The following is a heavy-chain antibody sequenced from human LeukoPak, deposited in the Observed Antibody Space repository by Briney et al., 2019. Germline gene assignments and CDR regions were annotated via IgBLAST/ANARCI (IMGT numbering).Heavy chain of an antibody. V-gene: IGHV4-39*07. CDR2: IYYSGST. J-gene: IGHJ4*02. Sequence: SETLSLTCAVTGGSIGSSSYYWGWIRQPPGEGLECIGNIYYSGSTYFNPSLKSPLTISVDTSKNQFSLKLSSVTAADTAVYYCARSDSSGYYGDYWGQGTLVTVSS. CDR1: GGSIGSSSYY. CDR3: ARSDSSGYYGDY. D-gene: IGHD3-22*01.